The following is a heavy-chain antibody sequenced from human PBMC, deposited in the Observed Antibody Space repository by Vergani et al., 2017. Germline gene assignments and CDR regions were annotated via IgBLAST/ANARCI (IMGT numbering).Heavy chain of an antibody. V-gene: IGHV3-9*01. D-gene: IGHD1-26*01. J-gene: IGHJ6*02. CDR3: AKDSQSGSYRRYYGMDV. CDR2: MSWNSGST. Sequence: EVQLVESGGGLVQPGRSLRLSCAASGFTFDDYAMHWVRQAPGKGLEWVSGMSWNSGSTGYADSVKGRFTTSRDNAKNSLYLQMNRLRAEDTALYYCAKDSQSGSYRRYYGMDVWGQGTTVTVSS. CDR1: GFTFDDYA.